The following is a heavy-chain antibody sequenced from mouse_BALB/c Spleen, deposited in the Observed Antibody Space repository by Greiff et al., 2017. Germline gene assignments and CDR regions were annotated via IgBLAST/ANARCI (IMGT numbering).Heavy chain of an antibody. CDR1: GFNIKDTY. CDR2: IDPANGNT. Sequence: EVQRVESGAELVKPGASVKLSCTASGFNIKDTYMHWVKQRPEQGLEWIGRIDPANGNTKYDPKFQGKATITADTSSNTAYLQLSSLTSEDTAVYYCARFYDGYYGGAYWGQGTLVTVSA. D-gene: IGHD2-3*01. CDR3: ARFYDGYYGGAY. J-gene: IGHJ3*01. V-gene: IGHV14-3*02.